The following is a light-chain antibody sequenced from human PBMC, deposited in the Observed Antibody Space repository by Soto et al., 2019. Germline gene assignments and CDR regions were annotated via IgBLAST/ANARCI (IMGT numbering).Light chain of an antibody. V-gene: IGLV2-14*01. CDR3: SSYTESTNYV. CDR1: SSDVGTRNF. J-gene: IGLJ1*01. CDR2: QVT. Sequence: QSALTQPASVSGSPGQSITISCTGTSSDVGTRNFVSWYQQHPGKAPKLMIYQVTNRPSGVSNRFSGSKSGNTASLTISGLQAEDEADYYCSSYTESTNYVFGTGTK.